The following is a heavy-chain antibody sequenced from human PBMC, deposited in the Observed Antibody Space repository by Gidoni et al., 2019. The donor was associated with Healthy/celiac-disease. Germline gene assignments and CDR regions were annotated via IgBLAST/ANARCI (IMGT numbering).Heavy chain of an antibody. Sequence: SYGMHWVRQAPGKGLEWVAVISYDGSNKYYADYGKGRFTISRDNSKNTLYLQRNSLRAEDTAVYYCAKDRKGDYYDSSGYPRDYYYYGMDVWGQGTTVTVSS. V-gene: IGHV3-30*18. CDR3: AKDRKGDYYDSSGYPRDYYYYGMDV. CDR1: SYG. CDR2: ISYDGSNK. D-gene: IGHD3-22*01. J-gene: IGHJ6*02.